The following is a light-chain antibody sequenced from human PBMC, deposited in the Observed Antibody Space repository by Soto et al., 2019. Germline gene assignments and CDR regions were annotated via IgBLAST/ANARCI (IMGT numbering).Light chain of an antibody. CDR3: QKYNSAPWT. V-gene: IGKV1-5*01. Sequence: DIQMTHSPSTLSASVGDRVTITFRASQYISTFLAWYQQKPGKAPKLLIYGASSLESGVPSRFSGSGSGTEFTLTISSLQPEDVATYYCQKYNSAPWTFGQGTKV. CDR2: GAS. CDR1: QYISTF. J-gene: IGKJ1*01.